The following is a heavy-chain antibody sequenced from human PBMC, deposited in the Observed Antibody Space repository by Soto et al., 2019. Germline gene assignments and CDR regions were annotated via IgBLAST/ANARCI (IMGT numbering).Heavy chain of an antibody. CDR2: INAGNGNT. CDR1: GYTFTSYA. Sequence: QVQLVQSGAEEKKPGASVKVSCKASGYTFTSYAMHWVRQAPGQRLEWMGWINAGNGNTKYSQKFQGRVTITRDTAASTAYMELSSLRSEDTAVYYCARGIAPYYFDYWGQGTLVTVSS. J-gene: IGHJ4*02. D-gene: IGHD6-13*01. CDR3: ARGIAPYYFDY. V-gene: IGHV1-3*05.